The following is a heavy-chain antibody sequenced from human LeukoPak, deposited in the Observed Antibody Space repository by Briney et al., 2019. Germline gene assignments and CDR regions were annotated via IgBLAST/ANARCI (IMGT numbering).Heavy chain of an antibody. CDR3: AKEVRYYDSSGYADY. CDR1: GFTFSSYA. CDR2: ISGSGGST. J-gene: IGHJ4*02. Sequence: GGSLRLSCAASGFTFSSYAMSWVRQAPGKGLEWVSAISGSGGSTYYADSVKGRFTISRDNSKNTLYLQVNSLRAEDTAVYYCAKEVRYYDSSGYADYWGQGTLVTVSS. D-gene: IGHD3-22*01. V-gene: IGHV3-23*01.